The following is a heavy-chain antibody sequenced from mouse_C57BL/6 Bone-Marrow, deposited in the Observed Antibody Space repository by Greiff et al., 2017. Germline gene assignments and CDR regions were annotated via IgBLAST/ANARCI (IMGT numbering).Heavy chain of an antibody. V-gene: IGHV1-69*01. CDR2: IDPSDSYT. D-gene: IGHD2-4*01. CDR3: ARRRMIKYWYFDV. Sequence: QVQLQQPGAELVMPGASVKLSCKASGYTFTSYWMHWVKQRPGQGLEWIGEIDPSDSYTNYNQKFKGKSTLTVDKSSSTAYMQLSSLTSEDSAVYYCARRRMIKYWYFDVWGTGTTVTVSS. CDR1: GYTFTSYW. J-gene: IGHJ1*03.